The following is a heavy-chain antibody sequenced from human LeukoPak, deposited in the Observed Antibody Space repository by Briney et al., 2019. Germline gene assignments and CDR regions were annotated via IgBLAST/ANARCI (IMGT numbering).Heavy chain of an antibody. CDR2: ISMNVQTT. Sequence: PGGSLRLSCSASGFTFTSHVMHWVRQAPGKGLQYVSGISMNVQTTYYAGSVKGRFTISSDNSKNTVYLQMNSLTAEDTAVYYCVREGLERRTNFDYWGQGTLVSVSS. CDR3: VREGLERRTNFDY. CDR1: GFTFTSHV. V-gene: IGHV3-64D*06. J-gene: IGHJ4*02. D-gene: IGHD1-1*01.